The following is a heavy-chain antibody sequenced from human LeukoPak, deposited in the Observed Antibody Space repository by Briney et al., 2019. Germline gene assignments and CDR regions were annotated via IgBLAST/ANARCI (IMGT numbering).Heavy chain of an antibody. D-gene: IGHD4-17*01. J-gene: IGHJ4*02. V-gene: IGHV3-30-3*01. Sequence: GGSLKLSCAAPGFTFSSYAMHWVRQAPGKGLEWVGVISYDGSNKYYADSVKGRFTISRDNSKNTLYLQMNSLRAEDTAVYYCASIRATVTNKAGYWGQGTLVTVSS. CDR1: GFTFSSYA. CDR3: ASIRATVTNKAGY. CDR2: ISYDGSNK.